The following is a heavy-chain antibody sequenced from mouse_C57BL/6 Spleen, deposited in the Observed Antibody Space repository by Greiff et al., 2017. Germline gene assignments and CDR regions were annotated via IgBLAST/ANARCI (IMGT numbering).Heavy chain of an antibody. Sequence: QVHVKQSGAELVKPGASVKISCKASGYAFSSYWMNWVKQRPGKGLEWIGQIYPGDGDTNYNGKFKGKATLTVDKSSSTAYMQLRSLTSEDSAVYYCARGDCDYRYFDVWGTGTTVTVSS. J-gene: IGHJ1*03. CDR3: ARGDCDYRYFDV. CDR1: GYAFSSYW. V-gene: IGHV1-80*01. CDR2: IYPGDGDT. D-gene: IGHD6-1*01.